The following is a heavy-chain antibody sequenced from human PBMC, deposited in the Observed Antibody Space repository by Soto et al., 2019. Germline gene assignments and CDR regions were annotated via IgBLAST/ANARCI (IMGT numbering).Heavy chain of an antibody. Sequence: GASVKVSCKVSGYSLTELSMHCVRQAPGKGLEWMGGFDPKDGETVYAQKFQGRVTMTEDTSTDTAHMELSSLRSEDTAVFYCATEPRDNYYYRSGGEYWGQGTQVTVSS. CDR3: ATEPRDNYYYRSGGEY. CDR2: FDPKDGET. V-gene: IGHV1-24*01. D-gene: IGHD3-22*01. J-gene: IGHJ4*02. CDR1: GYSLTELS.